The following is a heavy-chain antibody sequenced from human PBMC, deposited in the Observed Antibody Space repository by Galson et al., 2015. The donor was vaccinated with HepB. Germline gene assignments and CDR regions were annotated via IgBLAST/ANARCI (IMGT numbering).Heavy chain of an antibody. V-gene: IGHV3-21*01. D-gene: IGHD2-21*02. CDR2: ISSSSSYI. Sequence: SLRLSCAASGFTFSSYSMNWVRQAPGKGLEWVSSISSSSSYIYYADSVKGRFTISRDNAKNSLYLQMNSLRAEDTAVYYCAQGSGVTATGWYFSVWGRGTLVTVSS. J-gene: IGHJ2*01. CDR1: GFTFSSYS. CDR3: AQGSGVTATGWYFSV.